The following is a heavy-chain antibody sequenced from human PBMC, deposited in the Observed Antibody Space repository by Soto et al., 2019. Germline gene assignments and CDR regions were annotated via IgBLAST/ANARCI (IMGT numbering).Heavy chain of an antibody. Sequence: QGQLQESRPGLVKPSGTLFLTCAVSGGSISSSNWWRCVRQPPGKGLEWIGEISHGGSTNYNPSLKSRFTISVDKSKDQFSLTLSSVTAADTAVYYWARSVRVDTSMGGSYYYTMDVWGQGTTVTVSS. J-gene: IGHJ6*02. D-gene: IGHD5-18*01. CDR2: ISHGGST. CDR1: GGSISSSNW. V-gene: IGHV4-4*02. CDR3: ARSVRVDTSMGGSYYYTMDV.